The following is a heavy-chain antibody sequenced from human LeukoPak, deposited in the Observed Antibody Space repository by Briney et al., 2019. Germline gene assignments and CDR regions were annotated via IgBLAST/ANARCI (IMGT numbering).Heavy chain of an antibody. CDR2: ISGSGGST. CDR3: AKVGIAVAGHFDY. V-gene: IGHV3-23*01. D-gene: IGHD6-19*01. J-gene: IGHJ4*02. CDR1: GFTFSSYA. Sequence: GASLRPSCAASGFTFSSYAMSWVRQAPGKGLEWVSAISGSGGSTYYADSVKGRFTISRDNSKNTLYLQVNSLRAEDTAVYYCAKVGIAVAGHFDYWGQGTLVTVSS.